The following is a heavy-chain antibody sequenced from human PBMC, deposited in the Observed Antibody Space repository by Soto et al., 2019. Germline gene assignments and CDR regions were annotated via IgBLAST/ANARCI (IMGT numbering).Heavy chain of an antibody. D-gene: IGHD3-3*01. J-gene: IGHJ6*02. Sequence: SSETLSLTCAVSGYSISSGYYWGWIRQPPGKGLEWIGSIYHSGSTYYNPSLKSRVTISVDTSKNQFSLKLSSVTAADTAVYYCARDRPPPSSYDFWSGISPYSYYGMDLWGQGTTVTV. CDR3: ARDRPPPSSYDFWSGISPYSYYGMDL. V-gene: IGHV4-38-2*02. CDR2: IYHSGST. CDR1: GYSISSGYY.